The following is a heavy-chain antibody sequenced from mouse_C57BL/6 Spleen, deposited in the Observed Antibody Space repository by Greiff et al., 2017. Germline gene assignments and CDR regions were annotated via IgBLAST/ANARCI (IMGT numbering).Heavy chain of an antibody. V-gene: IGHV1-82*01. CDR3: DYYGSRGTDWYFDV. CDR1: GYAFSSSW. D-gene: IGHD1-1*01. CDR2: IYPGDGDT. J-gene: IGHJ1*03. Sequence: VQLQQSGPELVKPGASVKISCKASGYAFSSSWMHWVKQRPGKGLEWIGRIYPGDGDTNYNGKFKGKATLTADKSSSTAYMQLSSLTSEDSAVYFCDYYGSRGTDWYFDVWGTGTTVTVSS.